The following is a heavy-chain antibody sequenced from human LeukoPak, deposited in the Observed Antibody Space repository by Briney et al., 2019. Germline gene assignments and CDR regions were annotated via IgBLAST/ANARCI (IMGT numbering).Heavy chain of an antibody. CDR3: AWQLKTPSWVDY. Sequence: TGGSLRLSCAASGFTFSSYSMNWVRQAPGKGLEWVSSISSSSSYIYYADSVKGRFTISRDNSKNTLYLQMNSLRAEDTAVYYCAWQLKTPSWVDYWGQGTLVTVSS. J-gene: IGHJ4*02. V-gene: IGHV3-21*04. CDR2: ISSSSSYI. D-gene: IGHD6-6*01. CDR1: GFTFSSYS.